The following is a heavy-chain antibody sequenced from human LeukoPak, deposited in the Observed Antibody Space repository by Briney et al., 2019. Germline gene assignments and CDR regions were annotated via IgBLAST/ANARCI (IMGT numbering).Heavy chain of an antibody. CDR1: GGSISSGGYY. CDR3: ARDRGDAAYYYYYYMDV. D-gene: IGHD3-16*01. V-gene: IGHV4-30-2*01. CDR2: IYHSGST. J-gene: IGHJ6*03. Sequence: SQTLSLTCTVSGGSISSGGYYWSWIRQPPGKGLEWIGYIYHSGSTYYNPSLKSRVTISVDRSKNQFSLKLSSVTAADTAVYYCARDRGDAAYYYYYYMDVWGKGTTVTVSS.